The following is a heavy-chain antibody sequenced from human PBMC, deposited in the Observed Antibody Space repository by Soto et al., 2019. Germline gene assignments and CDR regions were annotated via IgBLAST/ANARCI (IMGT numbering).Heavy chain of an antibody. D-gene: IGHD6-19*01. Sequence: HPGGSLRLSCAASGFTFSSYGMHWVRQAPGKGLEWVAVISYDGSNRYYADSVKGRFTVSRDNSKNTLYLQMNSLRAEDTAMYYCARDMYSSDYFVKWFEPWGQGTLVTVSS. CDR3: ARDMYSSDYFVKWFEP. J-gene: IGHJ5*02. CDR2: ISYDGSNR. V-gene: IGHV3-30*03. CDR1: GFTFSSYG.